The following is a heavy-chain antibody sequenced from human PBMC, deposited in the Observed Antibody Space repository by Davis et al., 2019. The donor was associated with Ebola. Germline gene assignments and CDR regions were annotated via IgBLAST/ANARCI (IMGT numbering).Heavy chain of an antibody. CDR2: IWYDGSNK. CDR3: ARARLGYCSSTSCRITLYYYYYMDV. CDR1: GFTFSSYG. J-gene: IGHJ6*03. D-gene: IGHD2-2*01. V-gene: IGHV3-33*01. Sequence: PGGSLRLSCAASGFTFSSYGMHWVRQAPGKGLEWVAVIWYDGSNKYYADSVKGRFTISRDNSKNTLYLQMNSLRAEDTAVYYCARARLGYCSSTSCRITLYYYYYMDVWGKGTTVTVSS.